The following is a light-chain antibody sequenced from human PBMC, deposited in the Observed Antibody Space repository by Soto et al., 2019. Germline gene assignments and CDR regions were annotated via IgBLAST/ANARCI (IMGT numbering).Light chain of an antibody. CDR2: GTS. V-gene: IGKV3-20*01. Sequence: VLSQSPAILSLSPGERATLSCRARQSVPSTYFAWYQQKAGQPPRLLISGTSNKATGIPDRFSGSGSGTDFTLTISRLEPEDFAVYFCQQFGNSPWTFGQGTKVEI. CDR3: QQFGNSPWT. J-gene: IGKJ1*01. CDR1: QSVPSTY.